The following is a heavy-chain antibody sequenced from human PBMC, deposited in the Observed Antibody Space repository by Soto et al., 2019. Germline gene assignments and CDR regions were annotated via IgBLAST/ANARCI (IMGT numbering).Heavy chain of an antibody. CDR1: GGSFSGYY. D-gene: IGHD2-2*01. V-gene: IGHV4-34*01. CDR3: ARGRKNFKVEPPPSCFAP. CDR2: ITHSGST. J-gene: IGHJ5*02. Sequence: PSETLSLTCAVYGGSFSGYYWTWIRQPPGKGLEWIAEITHSGSTNYNPSLKSRLTIPVNRPKNQSPRGRPFVTAADPPLYSCARGRKNFKVEPPPSCFAPGGKEPRVPVS.